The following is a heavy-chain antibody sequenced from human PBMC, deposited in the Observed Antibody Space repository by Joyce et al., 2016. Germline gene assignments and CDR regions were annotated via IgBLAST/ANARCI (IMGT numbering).Heavy chain of an antibody. CDR2: VFYSGSA. V-gene: IGHV4-39*07. Sequence: QLHLQETGPGLVKPSETLSLMCTVSGGSINSASYFWGWIRPPPGKGLEWVGSVFYSGSAYYNPSLQGRVTISIDTSNNQFSLRLSSVTAADTAVYFCARIMNYTDRRFDSWGQGTLVTVSS. CDR3: ARIMNYTDRRFDS. J-gene: IGHJ4*02. CDR1: GGSINSASYF. D-gene: IGHD1-7*01.